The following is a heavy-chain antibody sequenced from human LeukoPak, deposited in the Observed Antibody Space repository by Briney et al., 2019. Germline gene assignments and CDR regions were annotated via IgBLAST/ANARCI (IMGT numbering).Heavy chain of an antibody. Sequence: SVKVSCKASGGTFSSYAISWVRQAPGQGLEWMGGIIPNFGTANYAQKFQGRVTITADKSTSTAYMELSSLRSEDTAVYYCARSAPYVRLDYWGQGTLVTVSS. D-gene: IGHD3-16*01. V-gene: IGHV1-69*06. CDR2: IIPNFGTA. CDR3: ARSAPYVRLDY. CDR1: GGTFSSYA. J-gene: IGHJ4*02.